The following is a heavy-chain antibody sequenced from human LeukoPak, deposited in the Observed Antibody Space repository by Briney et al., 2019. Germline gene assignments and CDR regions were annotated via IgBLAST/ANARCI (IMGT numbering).Heavy chain of an antibody. J-gene: IGHJ4*02. CDR2: ISHGGGKE. V-gene: IGHV3-30*18. CDR1: GFPFHDHD. CDR3: AKTLDGFWPQFDF. Sequence: GSLRLSCAASGFPFHDHDMYWVRQTPGKGLEWVALISHGGGKEHYAESVKGRFTISRDSSRNTVYLQMSSLRSDDTAIYYCAKTLDGFWPQFDFWGQGTLLTVSS. D-gene: IGHD5-24*01.